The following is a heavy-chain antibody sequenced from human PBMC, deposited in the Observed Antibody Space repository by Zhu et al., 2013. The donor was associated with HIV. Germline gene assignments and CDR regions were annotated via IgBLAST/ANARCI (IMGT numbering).Heavy chain of an antibody. D-gene: IGHD2-15*01. CDR3: ARHCSGGGCYFDTYYYGMDV. CDR1: GYTFTNYG. CDR2: VNPTTGNA. V-gene: IGHV1-8*03. Sequence: QVQLVQSGPEVKKPGASVKVSCKASGYTFTNYGINWVRQATGHGLEWMGWVNPTTGNAGYAQKFQGRVTITRNTSTSTVYMELSSLRSDDTAVYYCARHCSGGGCYFDTYYYGMDVVGPRDHGHRLL. J-gene: IGHJ6*02.